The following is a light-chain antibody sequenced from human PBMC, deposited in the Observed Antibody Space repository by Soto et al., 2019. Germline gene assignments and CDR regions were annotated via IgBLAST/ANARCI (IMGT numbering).Light chain of an antibody. V-gene: IGKV2-28*01. CDR2: LGS. J-gene: IGKJ4*01. Sequence: DIVMTQSPRSLPVTPGEPASISCRSSQSLLHRNGYNYLDWYLQKPGQSPQLLIYLGSNRASGVPDRFSGSGSGTDFTLKISRVEAEDVGVYYCMQALQTPLTFGGGTKVEIK. CDR3: MQALQTPLT. CDR1: QSLLHRNGYNY.